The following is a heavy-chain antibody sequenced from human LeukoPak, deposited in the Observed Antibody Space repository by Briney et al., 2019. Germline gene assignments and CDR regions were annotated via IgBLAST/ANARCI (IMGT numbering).Heavy chain of an antibody. Sequence: ASVKVSCKASGYIFSSHAINWVRQAPGQGLEWMGWISTYNGKTKYAERFQDRVTMTTNTSTSTAYMELRSLRSDDTAVYYCARGIGAAKYFDLWGRGTLVTVSS. CDR1: GYIFSSHA. CDR2: ISTYNGKT. V-gene: IGHV1-18*01. D-gene: IGHD6-13*01. J-gene: IGHJ2*01. CDR3: ARGIGAAKYFDL.